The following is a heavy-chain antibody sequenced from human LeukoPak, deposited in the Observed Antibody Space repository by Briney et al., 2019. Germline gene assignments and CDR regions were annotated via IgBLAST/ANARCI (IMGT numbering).Heavy chain of an antibody. Sequence: ASVKVSCKASGYTFTNYAMNWVRQAPGQGLEWMGWINTNTGGPTSAQGSTGRFVFSLDTSVSTAYLQISSLKTEDTAVYYCARVAGSGHWRYLDLWGRGTLVTVSS. CDR2: INTNTGGP. J-gene: IGHJ2*01. CDR3: ARVAGSGHWRYLDL. CDR1: GYTFTNYA. D-gene: IGHD2-15*01. V-gene: IGHV7-4-1*02.